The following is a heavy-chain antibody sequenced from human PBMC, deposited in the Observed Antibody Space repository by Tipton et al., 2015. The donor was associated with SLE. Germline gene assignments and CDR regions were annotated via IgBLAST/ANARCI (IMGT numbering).Heavy chain of an antibody. Sequence: TLSLTCTVSGGSISSSNYYWSWIRQPPGRGLEWIGEINHSGSTNYNPSLKSRVTISVDTSKNQFSLKLSSVTAADTAVYYCASEAFDIWGQGTMVTVSS. CDR3: ASEAFDI. CDR1: GGSISSSNYY. J-gene: IGHJ3*02. CDR2: INHSGST. V-gene: IGHV4-39*07.